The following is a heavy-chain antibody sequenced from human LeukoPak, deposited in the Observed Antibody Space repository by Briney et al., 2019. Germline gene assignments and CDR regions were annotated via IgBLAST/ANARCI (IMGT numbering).Heavy chain of an antibody. D-gene: IGHD3-3*01. J-gene: IGHJ6*02. CDR3: ASLEWLSTTHYGMDV. CDR2: ISYDGSNK. V-gene: IGHV3-30-3*01. CDR1: GFTFSSYA. Sequence: PGGSLRLSGAASGFTFSSYAMHWVRQAPGKGLEWVAVISYDGSNKYYADSVKGRFTISRDNSKNTLYLQMNSLRAEDTAVYYCASLEWLSTTHYGMDVWGQGTTVTVSS.